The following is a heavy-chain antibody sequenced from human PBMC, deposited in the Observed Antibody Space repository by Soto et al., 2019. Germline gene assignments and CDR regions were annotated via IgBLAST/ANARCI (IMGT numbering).Heavy chain of an antibody. J-gene: IGHJ3*02. CDR2: IIPIFGTA. CDR3: ARPGDSSGYLRYAFDI. CDR1: GGTFSSYA. V-gene: IGHV1-69*01. Sequence: QVQLVQSGAEVKKPGSSVKVSCKASGGTFSSYAISWVRQAPGQGLEWMGGIIPIFGTANYAQKFQGRVTITTDEPTSTAYMELSSLRSQDTAVYYCARPGDSSGYLRYAFDIWGQGTMVTVSS. D-gene: IGHD3-22*01.